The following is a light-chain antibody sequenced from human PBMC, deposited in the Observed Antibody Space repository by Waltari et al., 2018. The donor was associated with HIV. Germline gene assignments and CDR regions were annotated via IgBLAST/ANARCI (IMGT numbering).Light chain of an antibody. Sequence: SYEVTQPLSMAVALGQTAWITCEGNNIGGKKVHWYQKKTGQAPVVVMYRNANRPTGIPERFCGSNSGNMATLTIRTLRVADEAEYYCQVWDRNSVVFGGGTALTVL. CDR3: QVWDRNSVV. CDR2: RNA. J-gene: IGLJ2*01. V-gene: IGLV3-9*01. CDR1: NIGGKK.